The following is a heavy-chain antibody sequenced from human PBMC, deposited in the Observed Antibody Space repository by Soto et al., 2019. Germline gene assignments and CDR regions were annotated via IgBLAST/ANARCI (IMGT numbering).Heavy chain of an antibody. CDR1: GFTFSSYW. CDR2: IKQDGSEK. J-gene: IGHJ4*02. CDR3: ARDCSSTSCYKGGIYFDY. V-gene: IGHV3-7*03. Sequence: GGSLRLSCAASGFTFSSYWMSWVRQAPGKGLEWVANIKQDGSEKYYVDSVKGRFTISRDNAKNSLYLQMNSLRAEDTAAYYCARDCSSTSCYKGGIYFDYWGQGTLVTVSS. D-gene: IGHD2-2*02.